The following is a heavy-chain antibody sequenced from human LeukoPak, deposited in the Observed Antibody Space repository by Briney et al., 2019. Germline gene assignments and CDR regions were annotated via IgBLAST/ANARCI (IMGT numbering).Heavy chain of an antibody. CDR1: GYSFTSYW. CDR2: IYPGDSDT. J-gene: IGHJ4*02. D-gene: IGHD6-19*01. CDR3: ARLDSSGWFGGSYFDY. Sequence: GESLKISCKGSGYSFTSYWIGWVRQMPGKGLEWMGIIYPGDSDTRYSPSFQGQVTISANKSISTAYLQWSSLKASDTAMYYCARLDSSGWFGGSYFDYWAREPWSPSPQ. V-gene: IGHV5-51*01.